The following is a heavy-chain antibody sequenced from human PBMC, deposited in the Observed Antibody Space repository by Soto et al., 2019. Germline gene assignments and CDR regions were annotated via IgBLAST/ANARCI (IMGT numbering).Heavy chain of an antibody. CDR3: ATYGSGSYYNSPIQFDY. J-gene: IGHJ4*02. CDR1: GFTFSSYA. Sequence: PGGSLRLSWAASGFTFSSYAMSWVRQAPGKGLEWVSAISGSGGSTYYADSVKGRFTISRDNSKNTLYLQMNSLRAEDTAVYYCATYGSGSYYNSPIQFDYWGQGTLVTVSS. V-gene: IGHV3-23*01. CDR2: ISGSGGST. D-gene: IGHD3-10*01.